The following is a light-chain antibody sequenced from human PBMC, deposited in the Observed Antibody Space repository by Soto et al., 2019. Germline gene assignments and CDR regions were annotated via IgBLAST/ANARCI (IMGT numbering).Light chain of an antibody. CDR1: QSVGTY. V-gene: IGKV3-11*01. CDR3: QQYTNTNNPWM. CDR2: DAS. Sequence: ENVLTQSPGTLSLSPGERATLSCRGSQSVGTYLAWYQQKPGQAPRLLIFDASKRATGIPARFSGSGSGTEFTLIISGLQPDDSATYYCQQYTNTNNPWMFGQGTKVDIK. J-gene: IGKJ1*01.